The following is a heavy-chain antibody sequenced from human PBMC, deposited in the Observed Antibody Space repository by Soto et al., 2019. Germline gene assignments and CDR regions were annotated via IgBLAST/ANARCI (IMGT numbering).Heavy chain of an antibody. CDR3: AREASLNGDYSTHDY. CDR1: GGSISGGDYY. Sequence: QVQLQESGPGLVKPSQTLSLTCTVSGGSISGGDYYWSWIRQHPGKGLEWIGYIDYSGSTYYNPSLKSRVNISVDTSKNQFSLKLSSVTAADTAVYYCAREASLNGDYSTHDYWGQGTLVTVSS. J-gene: IGHJ4*02. D-gene: IGHD4-17*01. CDR2: IDYSGST. V-gene: IGHV4-31*03.